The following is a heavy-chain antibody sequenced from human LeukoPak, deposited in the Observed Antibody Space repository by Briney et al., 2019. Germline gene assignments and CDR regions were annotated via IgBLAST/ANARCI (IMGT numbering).Heavy chain of an antibody. V-gene: IGHV4-38-2*02. CDR1: GSSISSDYY. D-gene: IGHD2-8*01. J-gene: IGHJ4*02. Sequence: SETLSLTCTVSGSSISSDYYWGWIRQPPGKGLEWIWTINHSGTTYYNPSLKSRVTISVDPSKNQFSLKLRSVTAADTAFYYCARDNVPGYFDYWGQGALVTVSS. CDR2: INHSGTT. CDR3: ARDNVPGYFDY.